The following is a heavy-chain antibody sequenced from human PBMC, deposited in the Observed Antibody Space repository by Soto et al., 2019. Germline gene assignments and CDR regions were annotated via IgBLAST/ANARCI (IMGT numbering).Heavy chain of an antibody. CDR1: GFTFSSYG. V-gene: IGHV3-33*01. CDR2: IWYDGSNK. CDR3: GRDGEGGGSDY. D-gene: IGHD3-10*01. J-gene: IGHJ4*02. Sequence: QVQLVESGGGVVQPGRSLRLSCAASGFTFSSYGMHWVRQAPGKGLEWVAVIWYDGSNKYYADSVKGRFTISRDNSKKPLYLEKKRLGGEGTGVFFCGRDGEGGGSDYWGQGTLVTVSS.